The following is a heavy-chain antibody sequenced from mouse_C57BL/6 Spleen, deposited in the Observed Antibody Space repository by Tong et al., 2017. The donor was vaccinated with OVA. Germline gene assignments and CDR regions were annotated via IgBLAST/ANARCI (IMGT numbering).Heavy chain of an antibody. J-gene: IGHJ4*01. V-gene: IGHV5-17*01. CDR2: ISSGSSTI. CDR3: AREPTTVVGAMDY. CDR1: GFTFSDYG. Sequence: EVQLQESGGGLVKPGGSLKLSCAASGFTFSDYGMHWVRQAPEKGLEWVAYISSGSSTIYYADTVKGRFTISRDNAKNTLFLQMTSLRSEDTAMYYCAREPTTVVGAMDYWGQGTSVTVSS. D-gene: IGHD1-1*01.